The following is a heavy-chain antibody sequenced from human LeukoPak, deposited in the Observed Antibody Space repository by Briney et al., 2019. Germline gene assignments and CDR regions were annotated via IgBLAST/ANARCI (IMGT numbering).Heavy chain of an antibody. D-gene: IGHD3-10*01. CDR2: IKQDGSEK. CDR3: ARGRGGLLWFGEFNS. J-gene: IGHJ4*02. CDR1: GFTFSSYW. Sequence: PGGSLRLSCAASGFTFSSYWMNWVRQAPGKRLEWVANIKQDGSEKYYVDSVKGRFTISRDNANNSLYLRMNSLRAEDTAVYYCARGRGGLLWFGEFNSWGQGTLVTVSS. V-gene: IGHV3-7*01.